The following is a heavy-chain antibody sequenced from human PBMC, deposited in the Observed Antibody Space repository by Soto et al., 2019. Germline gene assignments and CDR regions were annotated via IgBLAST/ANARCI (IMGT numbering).Heavy chain of an antibody. V-gene: IGHV1-69*01. CDR2: IIPIFGTA. CDR1: GGTFSSYA. CDR3: ARVPTPYSSSWYRYYYGMDV. D-gene: IGHD6-13*01. Sequence: QVQLVQSGAKVKKPGSSVKVSCKASGGTFSSYAISWVRQAPGQGLEWMGGIIPIFGTANYAQKFQGRVTITADESTSTAYMELSSLRSEDTAVYYCARVPTPYSSSWYRYYYGMDVWGQGTTVTVSS. J-gene: IGHJ6*02.